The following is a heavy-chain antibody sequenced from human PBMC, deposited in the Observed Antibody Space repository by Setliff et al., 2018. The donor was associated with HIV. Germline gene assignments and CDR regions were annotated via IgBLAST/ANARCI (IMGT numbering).Heavy chain of an antibody. D-gene: IGHD2-21*01. V-gene: IGHV4-34*01. CDR1: GGSFSGYY. CDR2: INHSGST. Sequence: SETLSLTCAVYGGSFSGYYWSWIRQPPGKGLEWIGEINHSGSTNYNPSLKSRVTISVDRSKNQFSLKVTSVTAADTAVYYCASLFYYNRIDYWGQGTLVTVS. J-gene: IGHJ4*02. CDR3: ASLFYYNRIDY.